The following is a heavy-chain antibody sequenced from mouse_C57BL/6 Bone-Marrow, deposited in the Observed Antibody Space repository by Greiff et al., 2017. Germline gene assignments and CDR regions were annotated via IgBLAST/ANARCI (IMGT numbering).Heavy chain of an antibody. CDR3: ARAGNRAMDD. D-gene: IGHD2-1*01. CDR1: GFTFSSYA. CDR2: ISDGGSYT. J-gene: IGHJ4*01. V-gene: IGHV5-4*03. Sequence: EVMLVESGGGLVKPGGSLKLSCAASGFTFSSYAMSWVRQTPEKRLEWVATISDGGSYTYYPDTVKGRFTISSDKAKNNLYLQMSHLKSEDTAMYYCARAGNRAMDDWGQGTSVTVSS.